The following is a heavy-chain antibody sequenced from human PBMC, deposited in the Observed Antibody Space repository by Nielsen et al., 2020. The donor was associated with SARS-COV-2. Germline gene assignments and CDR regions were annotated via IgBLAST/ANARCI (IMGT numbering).Heavy chain of an antibody. D-gene: IGHD3-10*01. V-gene: IGHV5-51*01. CDR3: ARQTRWFGELPSYYYYYYMDV. J-gene: IGHJ6*03. CDR1: GYSFTSYW. Sequence: GESLKISCKGSGYSFTSYWIGWVRQMPGKGLEWMGIIYPGDSDTRYSPSFQGQVTISADKSISTAYLQWSSLKASDTAMYYCARQTRWFGELPSYYYYYYMDVWGKGTTVTVSS. CDR2: IYPGDSDT.